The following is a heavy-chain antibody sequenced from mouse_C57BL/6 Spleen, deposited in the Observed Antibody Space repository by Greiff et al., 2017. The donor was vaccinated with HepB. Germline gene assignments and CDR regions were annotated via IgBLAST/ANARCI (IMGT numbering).Heavy chain of an antibody. CDR2: ISSGGSYT. V-gene: IGHV5-6*01. Sequence: VQLQESGGDLVKPGGSLKLSCAASGFTFSSYCMSWVRQTPDKRLEWVATISSGGSYTYYPDSVKGRFTISRDNAKNTLYLQMSSLKSEDTAMYCGGRQGGDLRCFDVWGTGTTVTVSS. CDR1: GFTFSSYC. D-gene: IGHD2-13*01. CDR3: GRQGGDLRCFDV. J-gene: IGHJ1*03.